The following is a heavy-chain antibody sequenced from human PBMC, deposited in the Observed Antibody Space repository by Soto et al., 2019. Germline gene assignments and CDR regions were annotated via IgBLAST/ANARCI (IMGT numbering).Heavy chain of an antibody. D-gene: IGHD2-15*01. CDR1: GFTFSSYA. CDR2: VSIGCST. Sequence: GGSLRLSCTASGFTFSSYAMGWVRKGQGKGLEWVAVVSIGCSTHYADSVRGRFTISRDNSKNTLSLQMNSLTAEDTAVYCCAKRRGAGGHFDYWGQGALVTVSS. V-gene: IGHV3-23*01. J-gene: IGHJ4*02. CDR3: AKRRGAGGHFDY.